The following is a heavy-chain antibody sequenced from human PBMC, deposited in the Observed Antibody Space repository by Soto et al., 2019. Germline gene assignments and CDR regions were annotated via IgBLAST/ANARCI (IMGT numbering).Heavy chain of an antibody. CDR3: AKDYSGSYYLFDY. CDR2: ISYDGSNK. D-gene: IGHD1-26*01. Sequence: QVQLVESGGGVVQPGRSLRLSCAASGFTFSSYGMHWVRQAPGKGLEWVAVISYDGSNKYYADSVKGRFTISRDNSKNTLYLQMNSLRAEDTAVYYCAKDYSGSYYLFDYWGQGTLVTVSS. CDR1: GFTFSSYG. V-gene: IGHV3-30*18. J-gene: IGHJ4*02.